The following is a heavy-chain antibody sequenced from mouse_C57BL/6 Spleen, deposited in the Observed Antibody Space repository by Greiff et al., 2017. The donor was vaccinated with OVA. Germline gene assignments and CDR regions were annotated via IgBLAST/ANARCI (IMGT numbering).Heavy chain of an antibody. CDR2: INPSSGYT. CDR1: GYTFTSYT. Sequence: QVQLKESGAELARPGASVKMSCKASGYTFTSYTMHWVKQRPGQGLEWIGYINPSSGYTKYNQKFKDKATLTADKSSSTAYMQLSSLTSEDSAVYYCACSYYGSSYFDYWGQGTTLTVSS. CDR3: ACSYYGSSYFDY. D-gene: IGHD1-1*01. V-gene: IGHV1-4*01. J-gene: IGHJ2*01.